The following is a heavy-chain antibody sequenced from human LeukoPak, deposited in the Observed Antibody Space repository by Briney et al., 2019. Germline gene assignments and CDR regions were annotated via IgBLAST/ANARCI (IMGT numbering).Heavy chain of an antibody. Sequence: GGSLRLTCAASGFTFSDYYMSWIRQAPGKGLEWVSYISSSGSTIYYADSVKGRFTISRDNAKNSLYLQMNSLRAEDTAVYYCASLVVLAGDMDVWGKGTTVTVSS. CDR2: ISSSGSTI. CDR1: GFTFSDYY. V-gene: IGHV3-11*01. CDR3: ASLVVLAGDMDV. J-gene: IGHJ6*03. D-gene: IGHD3-3*02.